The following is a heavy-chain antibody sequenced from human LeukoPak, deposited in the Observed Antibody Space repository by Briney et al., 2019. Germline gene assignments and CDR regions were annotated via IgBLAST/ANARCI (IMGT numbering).Heavy chain of an antibody. CDR1: GFTFSNYV. V-gene: IGHV3-23*01. CDR2: VSGSGGRGAT. J-gene: IGHJ4*02. Sequence: GGSLRLSCSGSGFTFSNYVMSWVRQAPGKGLEWVSCVSGSGGRGATYYTDSAKGRFTISRDNSKNTLYLQMNSLRAEDTAVYYCVRDDDRPDNGLDYWGQGTLVTVSS. D-gene: IGHD3-22*01. CDR3: VRDDDRPDNGLDY.